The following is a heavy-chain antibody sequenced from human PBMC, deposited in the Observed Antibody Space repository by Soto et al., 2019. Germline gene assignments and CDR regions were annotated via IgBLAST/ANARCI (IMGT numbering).Heavy chain of an antibody. CDR2: IYNNGGS. V-gene: IGHV4-59*01. CDR1: GGSIRSDV. D-gene: IGHD1-20*01. J-gene: IGHJ3*01. CDR3: ARVITGTDVFDL. Sequence: PEETLSLTCSVSGGSIRSDVWSWLRQPPGKDLEWIGYIYNNGGSNYNPSLMSRVTISRDTSQNHFSLTVSSVTASDTAVYYCARVITGTDVFDLWGRGTMVTVSS.